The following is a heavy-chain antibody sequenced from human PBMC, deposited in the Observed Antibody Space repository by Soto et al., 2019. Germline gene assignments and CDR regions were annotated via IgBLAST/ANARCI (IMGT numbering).Heavy chain of an antibody. Sequence: QVHLVQSGAEVKQPGASVKVSCKASGYTFTGYYIHWVRQAPGQGLEWMGWINPNTGGTNYAQKFQGRVTMTRDTSFSTAYMELRALTSDDTAVYYCAREVGGSYSYFDYWGQGTLVTVSS. J-gene: IGHJ4*02. CDR3: AREVGGSYSYFDY. CDR1: GYTFTGYY. CDR2: INPNTGGT. V-gene: IGHV1-2*02. D-gene: IGHD1-26*01.